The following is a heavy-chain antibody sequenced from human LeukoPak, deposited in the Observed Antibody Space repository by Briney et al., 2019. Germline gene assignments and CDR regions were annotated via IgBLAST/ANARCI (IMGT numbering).Heavy chain of an antibody. Sequence: ASVKVSSKASGYTFTSYGISWVRQAPGQGLEWMGWISAYNGNTNYAQKLQGRVTMTTDTSTSTAYMELRSLRSDDTAVYYCAGGYYDILTGYYNWFDPWGQGTLVTVSS. CDR3: AGGYYDILTGYYNWFDP. V-gene: IGHV1-18*01. D-gene: IGHD3-9*01. CDR2: ISAYNGNT. J-gene: IGHJ5*02. CDR1: GYTFTSYG.